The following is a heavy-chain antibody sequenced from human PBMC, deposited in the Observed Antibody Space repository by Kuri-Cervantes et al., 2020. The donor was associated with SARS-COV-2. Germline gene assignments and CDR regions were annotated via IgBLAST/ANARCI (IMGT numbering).Heavy chain of an antibody. CDR1: GFTFSSYW. J-gene: IGHJ4*01. D-gene: IGHD6-13*01. CDR3: AKSSSSSSWYQSYYFDY. Sequence: GESLRLSCAASGFTFSSYWMSWVRQAPGKGLEWVANIKQDGSEKYYVDSVKGRFTISRDNAKNSLYLQMNSLRAEDTAVYYCAKSSSSSSWYQSYYFDYWGQGTLVTVSS. V-gene: IGHV3-7*03. CDR2: IKQDGSEK.